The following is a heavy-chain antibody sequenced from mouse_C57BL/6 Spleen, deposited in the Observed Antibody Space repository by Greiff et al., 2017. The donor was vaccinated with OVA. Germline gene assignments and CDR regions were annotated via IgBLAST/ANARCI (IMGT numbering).Heavy chain of an antibody. V-gene: IGHV1-26*01. CDR2: INPNNGGT. CDR1: GYTFTDYY. CDR3: ARGGIYYDY. D-gene: IGHD2-4*01. J-gene: IGHJ3*01. Sequence: VQLQQSGPELVKPGASVKISCKASGYTFTDYYMNWVKQSHGKSLEWIGDINPNNGGTSYNQKFKGKATLTVDKSSSTAYMELRSLTSEDSAVYYCARGGIYYDYWGQGTLVTVSA.